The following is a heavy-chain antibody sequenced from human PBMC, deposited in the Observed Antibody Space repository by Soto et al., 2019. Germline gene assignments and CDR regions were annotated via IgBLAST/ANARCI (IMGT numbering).Heavy chain of an antibody. J-gene: IGHJ6*02. CDR1: GFTFSIYW. Sequence: GSLRLSCXASGFTFSIYWMSWVRQAPGKGLEWVANIKQDGSEKYYVDSVKGRFTISRDNAKNSLYLQMNSLRAEDTAVYYCARVAWGGVSGPTLYYSGMDVWGQGTTVTVSS. CDR3: ARVAWGGVSGPTLYYSGMDV. D-gene: IGHD1-7*01. CDR2: IKQDGSEK. V-gene: IGHV3-7*01.